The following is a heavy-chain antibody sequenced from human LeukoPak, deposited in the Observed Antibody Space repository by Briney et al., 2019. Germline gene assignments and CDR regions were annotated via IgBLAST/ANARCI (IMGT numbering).Heavy chain of an antibody. D-gene: IGHD6-13*01. Sequence: PSETLSLTCTVSGGSISSYYWSWIRQHPGKGLEWLGYIYNSRDTNYNPSLKSRVTFSADTSKNQFSLKLSSVTAADTAVYYCARKGPIAATGPDYWGQGTLVTVSS. V-gene: IGHV4-59*01. CDR2: IYNSRDT. CDR3: ARKGPIAATGPDY. J-gene: IGHJ4*02. CDR1: GGSISSYY.